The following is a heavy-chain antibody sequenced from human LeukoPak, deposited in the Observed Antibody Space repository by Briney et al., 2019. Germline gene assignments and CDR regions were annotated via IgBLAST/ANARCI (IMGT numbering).Heavy chain of an antibody. CDR2: ITSGFTP. CDR1: GLTFSSYA. J-gene: IGHJ4*02. CDR3: AKDYFDSRVGDVFFEY. Sequence: PGGSLRLSCAASGLTFSSYAMSWVRQAPGKGLEWVSGITSGFTPHYADSVKGRFTISRDNSKNTFHLQMNSLRAEDTAVYYCAKDYFDSRVGDVFFEYWGQGTLVTVSS. V-gene: IGHV3-23*01. D-gene: IGHD1-26*01.